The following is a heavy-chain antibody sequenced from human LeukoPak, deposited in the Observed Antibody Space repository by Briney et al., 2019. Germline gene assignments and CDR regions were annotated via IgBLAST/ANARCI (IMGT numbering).Heavy chain of an antibody. J-gene: IGHJ4*02. V-gene: IGHV3-53*01. Sequence: PGGSLRLSCAASGFTVSSNYMSWVRQAPGKGLEWVSVIYSGGSTYYADSVKGRFTISRDNSKNTLYLQMNSLRAEDTAVYYCARAVSDDYGGNYFDYWGQGTLVTVSS. CDR1: GFTVSSNY. CDR3: ARAVSDDYGGNYFDY. D-gene: IGHD4-23*01. CDR2: IYSGGST.